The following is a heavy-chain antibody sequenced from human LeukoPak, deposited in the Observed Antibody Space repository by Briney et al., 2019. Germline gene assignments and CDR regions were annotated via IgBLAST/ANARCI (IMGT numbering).Heavy chain of an antibody. CDR2: ISAYNGNT. D-gene: IGHD5-18*01. J-gene: IGHJ3*02. CDR3: ARDPRQLWFHDAFDI. CDR1: GYTFTSYG. V-gene: IGHV1-18*01. Sequence: ASVKVSCKASGYTFTSYGISWVRQAPGQGLEWMGWISAYNGNTNYAQKLQGRVTMTTDTSTSTAYMELRSLRSDDTAVYYCARDPRQLWFHDAFDIWGQGTMVTVSS.